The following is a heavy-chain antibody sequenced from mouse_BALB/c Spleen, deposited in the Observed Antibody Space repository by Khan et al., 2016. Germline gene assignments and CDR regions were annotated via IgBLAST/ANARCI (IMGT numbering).Heavy chain of an antibody. CDR3: IIDWELDY. D-gene: IGHD4-1*01. CDR2: INTETGEA. CDR1: GYTSTDYS. Sequence: QIQLVQSGPELKKPGETVKISCKASGYTSTDYSMHWVKHIPGKGLKWMGWINTETGEATYADDFKGRFAFSLETSASTAYLQINNLKNEDTATYFFIIDWELDYWGQGTTLTVSS. J-gene: IGHJ2*01. V-gene: IGHV9-2-1*01.